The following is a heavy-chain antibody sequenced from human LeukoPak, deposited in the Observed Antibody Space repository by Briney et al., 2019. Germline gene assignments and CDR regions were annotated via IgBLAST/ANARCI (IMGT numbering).Heavy chain of an antibody. CDR2: NRSKAYGGTT. Sequence: GGSLRLSCTASGFTFCDYAMSWVRQAPGKARECLGFNRSKAYGGTTEHAASVKGRFTISRDDSKSIAYLQMNSLKTEDTAVYYCSNSYCGGDCYSGGYFDYWGQGTLVTVSS. J-gene: IGHJ4*02. D-gene: IGHD2-21*02. V-gene: IGHV3-49*04. CDR1: GFTFCDYA. CDR3: SNSYCGGDCYSGGYFDY.